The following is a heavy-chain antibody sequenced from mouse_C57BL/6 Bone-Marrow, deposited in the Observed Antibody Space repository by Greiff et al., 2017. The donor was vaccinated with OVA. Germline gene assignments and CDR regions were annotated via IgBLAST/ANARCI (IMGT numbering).Heavy chain of an antibody. CDR1: GFTFSDYG. Sequence: EVKLMESGGGLVQPGGSLKLSCAASGFTFSDYGMAWVRQAPRKGPEWVAFISNLAYSIYYADTVTGRFTISRENAKNTLYLEMSSLRSEDTAMYYCASLRRRAWFAYWGQGTLVTVSA. CDR3: ASLRRRAWFAY. CDR2: ISNLAYSI. D-gene: IGHD3-1*01. J-gene: IGHJ3*01. V-gene: IGHV5-15*01.